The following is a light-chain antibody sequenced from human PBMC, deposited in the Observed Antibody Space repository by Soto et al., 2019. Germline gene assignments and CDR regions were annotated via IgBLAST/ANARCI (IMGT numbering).Light chain of an antibody. J-gene: IGKJ5*01. V-gene: IGKV3-20*01. CDR1: QTVRNNY. CDR2: DAS. CDR3: QQFNSYPIT. Sequence: EFVLTQSPGTLSLSPGERATLSCRASQTVRNNYLAWYQQKPGQAPRLLIYDASSRATGIPDRFSGGGSGTDFTLTISRLEPEDFATYYCQQFNSYPITFGQGTRLEIK.